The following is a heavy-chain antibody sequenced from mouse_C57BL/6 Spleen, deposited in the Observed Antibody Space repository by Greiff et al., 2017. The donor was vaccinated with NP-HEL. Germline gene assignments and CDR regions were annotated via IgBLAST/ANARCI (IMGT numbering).Heavy chain of an antibody. D-gene: IGHD1-1*01. CDR1: GFTFSSYA. CDR2: ISDGGSYT. J-gene: IGHJ3*01. V-gene: IGHV5-4*01. Sequence: EVKLMESGGGLVKPGGSLKLSCAASGFTFSSYAMSWVRQTPEKRLEWVATISDGGSYTYYPDNVKGRFTISRDNAKNTLYLQMGHLKSEDTAMYYCARDQWGAYYYGSSPWFAYWGQGTLVTVSA. CDR3: ARDQWGAYYYGSSPWFAY.